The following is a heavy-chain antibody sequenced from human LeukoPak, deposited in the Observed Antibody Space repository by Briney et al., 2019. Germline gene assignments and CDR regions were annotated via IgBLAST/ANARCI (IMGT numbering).Heavy chain of an antibody. Sequence: SETLSLTCTVSGGSISSYYWSWIRQPPGKGLEWIGYIYYSGSTNYNPSLKSRVTISVDTSKSQFSLKLSSVTAADTAVYYCARHRPYYYDSSGQTHFDYWGQGTLVTVSS. D-gene: IGHD3-22*01. J-gene: IGHJ4*02. CDR3: ARHRPYYYDSSGQTHFDY. CDR2: IYYSGST. CDR1: GGSISSYY. V-gene: IGHV4-59*08.